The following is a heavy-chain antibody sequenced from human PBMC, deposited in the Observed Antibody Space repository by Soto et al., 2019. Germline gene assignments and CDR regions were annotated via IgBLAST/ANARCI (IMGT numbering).Heavy chain of an antibody. Sequence: GASVKVSCKVSGYTLTELSMHWVRQAPGKGLEWMGGFDPEDGETIYAQKFQGRVTMTEDTSTDTAYMELSSLRSEDTAVYYCARGPHVLRYFDWQHDAFDIWGQGTMVTVS. J-gene: IGHJ3*02. V-gene: IGHV1-24*01. CDR2: FDPEDGET. D-gene: IGHD3-9*01. CDR3: ARGPHVLRYFDWQHDAFDI. CDR1: GYTLTELS.